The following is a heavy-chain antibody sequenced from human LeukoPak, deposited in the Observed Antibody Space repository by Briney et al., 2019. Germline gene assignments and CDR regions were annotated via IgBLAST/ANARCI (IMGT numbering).Heavy chain of an antibody. CDR3: ARDVRYYYDSSGYTPFDY. CDR2: INHSGST. J-gene: IGHJ4*02. V-gene: IGHV4-34*01. D-gene: IGHD3-22*01. Sequence: PSETLSLTCAVYGGSFSGYYWSWIRQPPGKGLEWIGEINHSGSTNYNPSLKSRVTISVDTTKNQFSLKLSSVTAADTAVYYCARDVRYYYDSSGYTPFDYWGQGTLVTVSS. CDR1: GGSFSGYY.